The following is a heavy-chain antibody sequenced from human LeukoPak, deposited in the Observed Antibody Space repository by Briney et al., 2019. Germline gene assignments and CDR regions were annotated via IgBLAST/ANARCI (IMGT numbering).Heavy chain of an antibody. Sequence: TLSLTCTVSGGSISNYWSWIRQPPGKALEWLALIYWDDDKRYSPSLKSRLTITKDTSKNQVVLTMTNMDPVDTATYYCAHNPSGDYDPSYFDYWGQGTLVTVSS. V-gene: IGHV2-5*02. CDR3: AHNPSGDYDPSYFDY. CDR1: GGSISNYW. CDR2: IYWDDDK. J-gene: IGHJ4*02. D-gene: IGHD4-17*01.